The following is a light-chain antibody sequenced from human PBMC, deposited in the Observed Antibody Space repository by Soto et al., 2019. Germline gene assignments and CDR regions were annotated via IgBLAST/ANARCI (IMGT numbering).Light chain of an antibody. J-gene: IGLJ1*01. Sequence: QSVLTQPASVSGSPGQSITISCTGTSSDVGGYNYVSWYQQHPGKVPKLMIYEVSHRPSGVSNRFSGSKSGNTASLTIPGLQAEDEADYYCSSYTRSSTHVFGTGTKVTVL. CDR2: EVS. V-gene: IGLV2-14*01. CDR1: SSDVGGYNY. CDR3: SSYTRSSTHV.